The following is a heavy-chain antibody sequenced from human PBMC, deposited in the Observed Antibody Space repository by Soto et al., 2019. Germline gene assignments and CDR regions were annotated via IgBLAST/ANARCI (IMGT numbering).Heavy chain of an antibody. CDR2: INHSGST. V-gene: IGHV4-34*01. CDR3: ARIRLRYFDWLAHFDY. J-gene: IGHJ4*02. CDR1: GGSFSGYY. Sequence: SETLSLTCAVYGGSFSGYYWSWIRQPPGKGLEWIGEINHSGSTNYNPSLKSRVTISVDTSKNQFSLKLSSVTAADTAVYYCARIRLRYFDWLAHFDYWGQGTLVTVSS. D-gene: IGHD3-9*01.